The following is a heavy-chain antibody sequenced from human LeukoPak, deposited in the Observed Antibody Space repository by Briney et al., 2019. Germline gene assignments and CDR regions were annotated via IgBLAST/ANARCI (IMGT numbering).Heavy chain of an antibody. Sequence: GGTLRLSCAASGFSFSSYGMSWVRQAPGKGLECVSAISGSGGSTYYADSVKGRFTISRDNSKNTLYLQMNSLRAEDTAVYYCAKATQEMATRQGYYYYMDVWGKGTTVTISS. CDR3: AKATQEMATRQGYYYYMDV. V-gene: IGHV3-23*01. J-gene: IGHJ6*03. CDR2: ISGSGGST. D-gene: IGHD5-24*01. CDR1: GFSFSSYG.